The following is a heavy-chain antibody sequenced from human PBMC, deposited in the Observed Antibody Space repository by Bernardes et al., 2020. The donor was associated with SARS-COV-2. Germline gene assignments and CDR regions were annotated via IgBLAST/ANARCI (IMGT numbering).Heavy chain of an antibody. Sequence: SETLSLTCTASGCSISTYYWSWIRQSPRRGLEWIAYIYHRGSTNYNPSLKSRGTISVNTSQSQFSLRLSSVTAADTAVYYWARETKNNWFYAWGQGTLVTGSA. V-gene: IGHV4-59*12. CDR3: ARETKNNWFYA. J-gene: IGHJ5*02. CDR2: IYHRGST. CDR1: GCSISTYY.